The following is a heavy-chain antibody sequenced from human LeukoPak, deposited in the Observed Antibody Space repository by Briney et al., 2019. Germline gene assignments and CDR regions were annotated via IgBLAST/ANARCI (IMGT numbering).Heavy chain of an antibody. CDR1: GGSISSGSYY. J-gene: IGHJ6*03. CDR2: IYTSGST. CDR3: ARDKSSSSGPGYYYYYMDV. Sequence: SETLSLTCTVSGGSISSGSYYWSWIRQPAGKGLEWIGRIYTSGSTNYNPSLKSRVTMSVDTSKNQFSLKLSSVTAADTAVYYCARDKSSSSGPGYYYYYMDVWGKGTTVTVSS. D-gene: IGHD6-6*01. V-gene: IGHV4-61*02.